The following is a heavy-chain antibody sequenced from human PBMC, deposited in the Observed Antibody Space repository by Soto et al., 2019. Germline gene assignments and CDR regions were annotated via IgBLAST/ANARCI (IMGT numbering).Heavy chain of an antibody. D-gene: IGHD2-2*01. V-gene: IGHV3-23*01. CDR3: AKASSHTGRDYFDY. CDR1: GFTFSSYA. Sequence: PGGSLRLSCSASGFTFSSYAMSWVRQAPGKGLEWVSAISGSGGSTYSADSVKGRFTISRDNSKNTLYLQMNSLRAEDTAVYYCAKASSHTGRDYFDYWGQGTLVTVSS. J-gene: IGHJ4*02. CDR2: ISGSGGST.